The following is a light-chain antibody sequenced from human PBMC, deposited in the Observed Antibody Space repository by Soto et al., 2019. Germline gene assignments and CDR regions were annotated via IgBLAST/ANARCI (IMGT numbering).Light chain of an antibody. Sequence: EILLTRSPSTLSLSPGERATLSCRASQTVSSSLAWYQQKPGQAPRLVIYEASNRATGIPARFSGSGSGADFTLTISSLETEDFALYYCQQHINWPLTFGGGTKVDIK. CDR3: QQHINWPLT. CDR1: QTVSSS. J-gene: IGKJ4*01. V-gene: IGKV3-11*01. CDR2: EAS.